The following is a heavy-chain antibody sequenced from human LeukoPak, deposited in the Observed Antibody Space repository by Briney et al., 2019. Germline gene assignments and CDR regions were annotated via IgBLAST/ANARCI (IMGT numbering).Heavy chain of an antibody. D-gene: IGHD3-22*01. J-gene: IGHJ4*02. CDR1: GGSISSYY. Sequence: SETLSLTCTVSGGSISSYYWSWIRQPPGKGLEWIGYIYYSGSTSYNPSLKSRVTISVDTSKNQFSLTLSSVTAADTAVYYCASGYDSSGYYLDYWGQGTLVTVSS. CDR3: ASGYDSSGYYLDY. CDR2: IYYSGST. V-gene: IGHV4-59*01.